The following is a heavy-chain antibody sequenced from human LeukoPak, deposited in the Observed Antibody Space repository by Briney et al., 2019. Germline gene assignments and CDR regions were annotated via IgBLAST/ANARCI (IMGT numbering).Heavy chain of an antibody. CDR2: IWYDGSNK. CDR1: GFTFSSYG. CDR3: ASHYYDSSGHSTGRDY. D-gene: IGHD3-22*01. V-gene: IGHV3-33*01. J-gene: IGHJ4*02. Sequence: PGGSLRPSCAASGFTFSSYGMNWVRQAPGKGLEWVAVIWYDGSNKYYADSVKGRFTISRDNSKNTLYLQMNSLRAEDTAVYYCASHYYDSSGHSTGRDYWGQGTLVTVSS.